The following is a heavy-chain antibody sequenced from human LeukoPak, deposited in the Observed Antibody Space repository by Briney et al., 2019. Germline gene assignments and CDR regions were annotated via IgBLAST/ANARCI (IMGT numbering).Heavy chain of an antibody. CDR1: GFTFSSYW. CDR2: ISYDGSNK. CDR3: AKGVPFDP. Sequence: GGSLRLSCAASGFTFSSYWMSWVRQAPGKGLEWVAVISYDGSNKYYADSVKGRFTISRDNSKNTLYLQMNSLRAEDTAVYYCAKGVPFDPWGQGTLVTVSS. D-gene: IGHD1-1*01. J-gene: IGHJ5*02. V-gene: IGHV3-30*18.